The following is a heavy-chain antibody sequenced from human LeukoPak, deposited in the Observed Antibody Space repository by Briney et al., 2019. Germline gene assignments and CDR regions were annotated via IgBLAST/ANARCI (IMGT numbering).Heavy chain of an antibody. D-gene: IGHD3-22*01. CDR2: VHYSGST. Sequence: SETLSLTCTVSGGSVCISTYYWSWIRQHPGKGLGWIGYVHYSGSTYYNPSLKSRVTISVDTSKNQFSLRLSSVTASDTAVYYCTKYYYDTSGYSNWFDPWGQGTLVTVSS. CDR1: GGSVCISTYY. CDR3: TKYYYDTSGYSNWFDP. V-gene: IGHV4-31*03. J-gene: IGHJ5*02.